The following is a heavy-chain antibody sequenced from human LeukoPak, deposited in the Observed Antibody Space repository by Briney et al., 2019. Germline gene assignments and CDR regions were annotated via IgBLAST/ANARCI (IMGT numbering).Heavy chain of an antibody. CDR2: VIGSGGNT. J-gene: IGHJ3*02. Sequence: PGGSLRLSCAASGFTFSGYAMSWVRQAPGKGLEWVSTVIGSGGNTYYADSVRGRFTISRDNSKNTLYLQINSLGADDTAVYYCARDSCSGGSCKERDAFDIWGQGTMVTVSS. CDR3: ARDSCSGGSCKERDAFDI. D-gene: IGHD2-15*01. V-gene: IGHV3-23*01. CDR1: GFTFSGYA.